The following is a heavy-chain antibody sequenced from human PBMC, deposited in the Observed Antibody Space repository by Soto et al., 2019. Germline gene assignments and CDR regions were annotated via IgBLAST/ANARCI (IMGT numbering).Heavy chain of an antibody. CDR1: GFTFSDYY. CDR2: ISSSGSTI. Sequence: GGSLRLSCAASGFTFSDYYMSWIRQAPGKGLEWVSYISSSGSTIYYADSVKGRFTISRDNAKNSLYLQMNSLRAEDTAVYYCARDRSNYVRWYAIDIWGQGTMVTASS. D-gene: IGHD4-4*01. CDR3: ARDRSNYVRWYAIDI. J-gene: IGHJ3*02. V-gene: IGHV3-11*01.